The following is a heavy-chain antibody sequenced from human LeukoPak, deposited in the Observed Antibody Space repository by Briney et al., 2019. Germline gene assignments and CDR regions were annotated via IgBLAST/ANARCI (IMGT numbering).Heavy chain of an antibody. CDR1: GGSISSYY. CDR3: ARSGIAARVTIYYYGMDV. D-gene: IGHD6-6*01. J-gene: IGHJ6*02. CDR2: IYYSGST. V-gene: IGHV4-59*01. Sequence: SETLSLTCTVSGGSISSYYWSWIRQPPGKGLGWIGYIYYSGSTNYNPSLKSRVTISVDTSKNQFSLKLSSVTAADTAVYYCARSGIAARVTIYYYGMDVWGQGTTVTVSS.